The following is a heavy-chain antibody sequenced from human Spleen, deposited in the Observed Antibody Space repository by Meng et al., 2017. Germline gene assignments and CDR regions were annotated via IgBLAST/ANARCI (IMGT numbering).Heavy chain of an antibody. J-gene: IGHJ6*01. CDR1: GYSITGSYN. D-gene: IGHD7-27*01. CDR2: IYQSGST. Sequence: SETLSLTCAVSGYSITGSYNWGWIRQSPGKGLEWIGSIYQSGSTYYNPSLKSRVTMSADTSKNQFSLKLTSVTAADTAVYYCARGTGGIGYYYYYGMDVWGQGTTVTVSS. CDR3: ARGTGGIGYYYYYGMDV. V-gene: IGHV4-38-2*01.